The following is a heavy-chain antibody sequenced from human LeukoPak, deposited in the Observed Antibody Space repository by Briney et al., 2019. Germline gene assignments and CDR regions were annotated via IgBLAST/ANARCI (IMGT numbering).Heavy chain of an antibody. CDR2: IYHSGST. Sequence: SETLSLTCAVSGGSISSSNWWSWVRQPPGKGLEWIGEIYHSGSTNYNPSLKSRVTISVDKSKNQFSLKLSSVTAADTAVYYCARARYCSSTSCPRYWFDPWGQGTLVTVSS. D-gene: IGHD2-2*01. CDR1: GGSISSSNW. CDR3: ARARYCSSTSCPRYWFDP. J-gene: IGHJ5*02. V-gene: IGHV4-4*02.